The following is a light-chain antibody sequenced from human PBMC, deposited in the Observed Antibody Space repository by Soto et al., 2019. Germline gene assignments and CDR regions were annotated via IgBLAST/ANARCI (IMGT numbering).Light chain of an antibody. CDR1: SSDVGSYNR. V-gene: IGLV2-14*02. Sequence: QSALAQPASVSGSPGQSITISCTGSSSDVGSYNRVSWYQQNPGKAPKLMIYEGSRRPSGVSNRFSGSKSGNTASLSISGLQADDEGDYYCCSFTSRNTGVFGGGTKLTVL. J-gene: IGLJ3*02. CDR3: CSFTSRNTGV. CDR2: EGS.